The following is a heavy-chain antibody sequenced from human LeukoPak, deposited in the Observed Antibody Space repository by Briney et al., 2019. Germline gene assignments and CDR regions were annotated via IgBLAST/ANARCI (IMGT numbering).Heavy chain of an antibody. V-gene: IGHV4-4*02. J-gene: IGHJ5*02. D-gene: IGHD3-10*01. CDR1: GGSISSSNW. CDR3: ARGGYYGSGNDFRFDP. CDR2: TYHSGST. Sequence: SETLSLTCAVSGGSISSSNWWSWVRQPPGKGLEWIGETYHSGSTNYNPSLKSRVTISVDKSKNQFSLKLSSVTAADTAVYYCARGGYYGSGNDFRFDPWGQGTLVTVSS.